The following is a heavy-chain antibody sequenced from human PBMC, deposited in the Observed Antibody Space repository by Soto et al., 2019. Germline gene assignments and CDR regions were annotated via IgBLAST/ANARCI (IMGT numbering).Heavy chain of an antibody. J-gene: IGHJ4*02. V-gene: IGHV3-23*01. Sequence: GGSLRLSCAASGFTFGSYAMTWVRQAPWKGLESVAGLYGNSGGIQYADSVRGRFTILRDNSNNIVFLHMRRLRVEDTALYFCAKDAVAGDGLWLMDHWGPGTLVTVSS. D-gene: IGHD2-21*02. CDR2: LYGNSGGI. CDR3: AKDAVAGDGLWLMDH. CDR1: GFTFGSYA.